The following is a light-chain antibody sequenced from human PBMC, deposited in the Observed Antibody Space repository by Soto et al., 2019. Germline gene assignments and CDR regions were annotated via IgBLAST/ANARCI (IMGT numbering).Light chain of an antibody. CDR1: SSDVGAYNY. CDR2: EVS. Sequence: QSALTQPASVSGSPGQSITISCTATSSDVGAYNYVSWYQQHPGKAPKLMIYEVSDRPSGVSSRFSGSKSGNTASLTISGLQAEDEADYYCSSYTTVPSPQWVFAGGTKLTVL. CDR3: SSYTTVPSPQWV. J-gene: IGLJ3*02. V-gene: IGLV2-14*01.